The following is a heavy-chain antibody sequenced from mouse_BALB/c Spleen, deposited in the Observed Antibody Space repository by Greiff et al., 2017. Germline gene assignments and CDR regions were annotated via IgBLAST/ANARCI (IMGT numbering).Heavy chain of an antibody. Sequence: QVQLQQSGPELVKPGASVKISCKASGYSFTSYYIHWVKQRPGHGLEWIGWIFPGSGNTKYNEKFKGKATLTADTSSSTAYMQLSSLTSEDSAVYFCAKYMISNFDYWGQGTTLTVSS. CDR2: IFPGSGNT. CDR3: AKYMISNFDY. J-gene: IGHJ2*01. D-gene: IGHD2-4*01. CDR1: GYSFTSYY. V-gene: IGHV1-66*01.